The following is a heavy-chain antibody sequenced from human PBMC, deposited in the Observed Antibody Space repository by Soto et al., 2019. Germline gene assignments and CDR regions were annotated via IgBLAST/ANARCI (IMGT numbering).Heavy chain of an antibody. D-gene: IGHD1-1*01. Sequence: EVRLEEAGGGLFQPGGSLTLSCAASGFNFSDYWMHWVRQVPGKGLMWVARINGHGTSTSHADSVKGRFTISRDNVKNTVYLQMNTLRAEDTAVYYCARVWSYKLDYWGQGALVTVSS. J-gene: IGHJ4*02. CDR2: INGHGTST. CDR1: GFNFSDYW. CDR3: ARVWSYKLDY. V-gene: IGHV3-74*01.